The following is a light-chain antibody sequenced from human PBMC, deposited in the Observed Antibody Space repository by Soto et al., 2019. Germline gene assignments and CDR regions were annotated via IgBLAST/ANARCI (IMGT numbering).Light chain of an antibody. CDR1: TSNIGNNY. J-gene: IGLJ1*01. CDR3: LPWASGLKVGV. V-gene: IGLV1-51*01. CDR2: DNN. Sequence: QSVLTQPPSVSAAPGQKVTISCSGITSNIGNNYVSWYQQLPGTAPKLLIYDNNKRPSGIPDRFSGSKSGTSATLGITGLQTGDEADYYCLPWASGLKVGVFGTGTKVTAL.